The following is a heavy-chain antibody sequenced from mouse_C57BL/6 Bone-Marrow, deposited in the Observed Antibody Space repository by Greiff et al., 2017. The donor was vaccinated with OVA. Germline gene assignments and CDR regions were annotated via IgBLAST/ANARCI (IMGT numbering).Heavy chain of an antibody. CDR2: ISDGGSYT. D-gene: IGHD1-1*01. Sequence: EVQGVESGGGLVKPGGSLKLSCAASGFTFSSYAMSWVRQTPEKRLEWVATISDGGSYTYYPDNVKGRFTITRDNAENNLYLQMSHLKSEDTAMYYWARDRWGMKVVEGLDDLDYWGQGTTLTVSS. CDR1: GFTFSSYA. J-gene: IGHJ2*01. CDR3: ARDRWGMKVVEGLDDLDY. V-gene: IGHV5-4*01.